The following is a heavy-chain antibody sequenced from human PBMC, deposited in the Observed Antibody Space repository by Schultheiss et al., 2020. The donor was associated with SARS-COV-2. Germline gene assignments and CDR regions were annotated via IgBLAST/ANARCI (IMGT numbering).Heavy chain of an antibody. CDR3: AKDKTSSWNPRAPTFAS. V-gene: IGHV3-9*01. CDR2: INWNSFNI. J-gene: IGHJ5*02. CDR1: GFSFDDYA. D-gene: IGHD6-13*01. Sequence: GGSLRLSCAASGFSFDDYAMHWVRQAPGKGLEWVSSINWNSFNIDYADSVKGRFTISRDNAKNSLYLHMNSLTTEDTALYYCAKDKTSSWNPRAPTFASWGQGTLVTVSS.